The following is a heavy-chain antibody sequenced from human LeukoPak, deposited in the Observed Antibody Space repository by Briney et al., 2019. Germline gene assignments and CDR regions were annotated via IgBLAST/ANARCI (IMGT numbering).Heavy chain of an antibody. D-gene: IGHD1-1*01. CDR3: ARGWGNDAFDY. CDR1: GFTFSSYG. V-gene: IGHV3-30*03. J-gene: IGHJ4*02. CDR2: ISYDGSNK. Sequence: QPGRSLRLSCAASGFTFSSYGMHWVRQAPGKGLEWVAVISYDGSNKYYADSVKGRFTISRDDAMNTLYLQMNSLRVEDTAIYYCARGWGNDAFDYWGQGTLVTVSS.